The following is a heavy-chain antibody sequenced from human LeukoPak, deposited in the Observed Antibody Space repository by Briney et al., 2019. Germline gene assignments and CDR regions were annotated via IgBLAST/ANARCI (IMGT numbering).Heavy chain of an antibody. CDR3: ARDPDYYDSSGAPTHY. Sequence: PGGSLRLSCAASGFTFSTYSMNWVRQAPGKGLEWVSSISGTSSYIYYADSVKGRFTISRDNSKNTLYLQMNSLRAEDTAVYYCARDPDYYDSSGAPTHYWGQGTLVTVSS. CDR2: ISGTSSYI. CDR1: GFTFSTYS. J-gene: IGHJ4*02. D-gene: IGHD3-22*01. V-gene: IGHV3-21*01.